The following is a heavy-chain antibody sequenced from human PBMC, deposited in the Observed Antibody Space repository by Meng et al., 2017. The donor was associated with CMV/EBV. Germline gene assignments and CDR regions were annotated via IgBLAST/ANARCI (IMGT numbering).Heavy chain of an antibody. Sequence: SVKVSCKASGGTFSSYAISWVRQAPGQGLEWMGGIIPIFGTANYAQKFQGRVTITTDESTSTAYMELSSLRSEDTAVYYCARAQRITIFGVAKNYYYYGMDVWGQGTTVTDSS. J-gene: IGHJ6*02. D-gene: IGHD3-3*01. CDR1: GGTFSSYA. V-gene: IGHV1-69*05. CDR2: IIPIFGTA. CDR3: ARAQRITIFGVAKNYYYYGMDV.